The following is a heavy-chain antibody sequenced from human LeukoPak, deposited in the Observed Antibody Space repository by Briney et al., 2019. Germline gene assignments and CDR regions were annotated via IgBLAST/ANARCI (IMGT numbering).Heavy chain of an antibody. V-gene: IGHV4-34*01. Sequence: RSSETLSLTCALHGGSFRGYYCSWIRQPPGKGLQWIGENNHSGSTNYNPSLKSRVTISVDTSKNQFSLNLSSVTAADTAVYYCARGYDFWGGYTYWGEGTLVTVSS. CDR2: NNHSGST. J-gene: IGHJ4*02. CDR1: GGSFRGYY. D-gene: IGHD3-3*01. CDR3: ARGYDFWGGYTY.